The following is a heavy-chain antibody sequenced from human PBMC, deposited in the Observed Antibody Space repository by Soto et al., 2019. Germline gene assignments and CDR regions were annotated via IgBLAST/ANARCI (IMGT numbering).Heavy chain of an antibody. CDR3: ARALEYDSGGWLDP. J-gene: IGHJ5*02. CDR1: GGSINSGGYY. V-gene: IGHV4-31*03. Sequence: QVQLQESGPRLVKPSQTLSLTCTVSGGSINSGGYYWSWIRQHPGKGLEWIGYIYYSGSTYYNPSLKSRVTISVDTSKNQFSLKLSSVTAADTAVYYCARALEYDSGGWLDPWGQGTLVTVSS. D-gene: IGHD3-10*01. CDR2: IYYSGST.